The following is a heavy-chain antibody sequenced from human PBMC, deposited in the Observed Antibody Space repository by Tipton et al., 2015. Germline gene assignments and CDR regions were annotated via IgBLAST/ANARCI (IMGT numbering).Heavy chain of an antibody. V-gene: IGHV4-39*01. CDR3: ASSNYYDTCWY. CDR1: GDSISSSSW. Sequence: TLSLTCTVSGDSISSSSWWTWVRQPPGKGLEWIGTIYSSGRTFYNPSLKSRLTISLDTSKNQFNLNLGSVTAADRAVYYCASSNYYDTCWYWGQGTLVTVSS. CDR2: IYSSGRT. D-gene: IGHD3-22*01. J-gene: IGHJ4*02.